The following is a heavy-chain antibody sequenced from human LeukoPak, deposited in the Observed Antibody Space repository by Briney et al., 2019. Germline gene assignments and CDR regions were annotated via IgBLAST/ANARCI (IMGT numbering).Heavy chain of an antibody. Sequence: GASVKVSCKASGYTFTGYYMHWVRQAPGQGLEWMGWINPNSGGTNYAQKFQGRVTMTRDTSISTAYMELSRLRSDDTAVYYCASQGLVDTAMVTSDYWGQGTLVTVSP. J-gene: IGHJ4*02. CDR3: ASQGLVDTAMVTSDY. D-gene: IGHD5-18*01. CDR1: GYTFTGYY. CDR2: INPNSGGT. V-gene: IGHV1-2*02.